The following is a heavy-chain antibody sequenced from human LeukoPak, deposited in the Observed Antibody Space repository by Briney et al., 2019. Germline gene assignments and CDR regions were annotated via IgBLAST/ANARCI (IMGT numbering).Heavy chain of an antibody. CDR3: AKDKDYDSGGPFDY. CDR2: IRYDGSNK. Sequence: PGGSLRLSCAASGFTFSSYGMHWVRQAPGKGLEWVAFIRYDGSNKYYADSVKGRFTISRDNSKNTLYLQMNSLRAEDTAVYYCAKDKDYDSGGPFDYWGQGTLVTVSS. V-gene: IGHV3-30*02. D-gene: IGHD3-22*01. CDR1: GFTFSSYG. J-gene: IGHJ4*02.